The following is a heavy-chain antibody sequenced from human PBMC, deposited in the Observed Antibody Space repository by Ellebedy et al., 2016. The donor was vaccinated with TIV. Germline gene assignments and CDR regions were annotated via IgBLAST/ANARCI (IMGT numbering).Heavy chain of an antibody. J-gene: IGHJ4*02. Sequence: GGSLRLXXSASGFTFSGSAMHWVRQTPGKGLDFVSCISTTGTGTYYADSVQGRFTISRDNSKDTLYLQMNSVRAEDTAVYYCVKQRDYSDSSGYFRFLDYWGQGTLVTVSS. CDR2: ISTTGTGT. CDR1: GFTFSGSA. CDR3: VKQRDYSDSSGYFRFLDY. V-gene: IGHV3-64D*06. D-gene: IGHD3-22*01.